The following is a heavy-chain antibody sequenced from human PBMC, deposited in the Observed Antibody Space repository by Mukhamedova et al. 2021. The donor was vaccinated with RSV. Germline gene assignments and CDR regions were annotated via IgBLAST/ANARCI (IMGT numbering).Heavy chain of an antibody. CDR2: INPNSGGT. Sequence: QAPGQGLEWMGWINPNSGGTNYAQKFQGRVTMTRDTSISTAYMELSRLRSDDTAVYYCASTLRGSGSYNDAFGIWGQGTMVTVSS. J-gene: IGHJ3*02. CDR3: ASTLRGSGSYNDAFGI. V-gene: IGHV1-2*02. D-gene: IGHD3-10*01.